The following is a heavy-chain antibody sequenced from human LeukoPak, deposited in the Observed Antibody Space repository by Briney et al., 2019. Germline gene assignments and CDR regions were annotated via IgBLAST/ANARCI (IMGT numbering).Heavy chain of an antibody. CDR1: GFTFSSYE. CDR3: ASDPQGMDV. Sequence: GGSLRLSCAASGFTFSSYEMNWVRQAPGKGLEWVSYISSSGSTIYYADSVKGRFTISRDNAKNSLYLQMNSLRAEDTAVYYRASDPQGMDVWGKGTTVTVSS. CDR2: ISSSGSTI. V-gene: IGHV3-48*03. J-gene: IGHJ6*04.